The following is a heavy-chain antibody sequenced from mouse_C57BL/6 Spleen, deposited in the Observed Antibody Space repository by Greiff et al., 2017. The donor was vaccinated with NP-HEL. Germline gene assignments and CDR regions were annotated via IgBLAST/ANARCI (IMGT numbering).Heavy chain of an antibody. J-gene: IGHJ4*01. CDR2: IYPGSGNT. V-gene: IGHV1-76*01. CDR3: ARSGYYGGYYAMDY. CDR1: GYTFTDYY. Sequence: QVQLQQSGAELVRPGASVKLSCKASGYTFTDYYINWVKQRPGQGLEWIARIYPGSGNTYYNEKFKGKATLTAEKSSSTAYMQLSSLTSEDSAVYFCARSGYYGGYYAMDYWGQGTSVTVSS. D-gene: IGHD1-2*01.